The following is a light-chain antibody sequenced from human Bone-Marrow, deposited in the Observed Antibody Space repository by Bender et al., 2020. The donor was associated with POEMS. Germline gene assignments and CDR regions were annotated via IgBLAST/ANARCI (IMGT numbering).Light chain of an antibody. V-gene: IGLV2-14*03. Sequence: QSALTQPASVSGSPGQSITISCTGTSNDIGGFDYVSWCQQHPGKAPKLILYDVKNRPSGISDRFSGSKSGNTASLTISGLRPEDEAHYYCTSYTRSATLVFGGGTRLTVL. CDR3: TSYTRSATLV. CDR1: SNDIGGFDY. J-gene: IGLJ3*02. CDR2: DVK.